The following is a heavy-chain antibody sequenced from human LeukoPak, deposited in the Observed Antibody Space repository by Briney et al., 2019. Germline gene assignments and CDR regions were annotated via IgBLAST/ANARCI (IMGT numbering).Heavy chain of an antibody. D-gene: IGHD5-12*01. CDR3: ARDRLSQYSGYGHDAFDI. Sequence: ASVKVSCKASGYTFTSYGISWVRQAPGQGLEWMGWISAYNGNTNYAQKLQGRVTMTTDTSTSTAYMELRSLRSDDTAVYYCARDRLSQYSGYGHDAFDIWGQGTMVTVSS. CDR1: GYTFTSYG. V-gene: IGHV1-18*01. J-gene: IGHJ3*02. CDR2: ISAYNGNT.